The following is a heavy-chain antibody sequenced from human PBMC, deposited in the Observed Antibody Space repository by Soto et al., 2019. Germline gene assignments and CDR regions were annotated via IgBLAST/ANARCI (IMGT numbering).Heavy chain of an antibody. CDR3: AKARGPRITMIVVVIKNYVVY. J-gene: IGHJ4*02. Sequence: PGGSLRLSCAASGFTFSSYAMSWVRQAPGKGLEWVSAISGSGGSTYYADSVKGRFTISRDNSKNTLYLQMNSLRAEDTAVYYCAKARGPRITMIVVVIKNYVVYLCQGP. D-gene: IGHD3-22*01. CDR2: ISGSGGST. CDR1: GFTFSSYA. V-gene: IGHV3-23*01.